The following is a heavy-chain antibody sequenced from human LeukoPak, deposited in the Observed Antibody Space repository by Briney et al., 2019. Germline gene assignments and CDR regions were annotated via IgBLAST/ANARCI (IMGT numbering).Heavy chain of an antibody. Sequence: GGSLRLSCAASGFTFSNHGMNWVRQAPGKGLEWVSGISPSGDIKYYADSVKGRFTISRDNSKKTLYLEVSSLTGEDTAVYYCAKDDAWIRFGEWSQGTLVTVSS. CDR2: ISPSGDIK. CDR3: AKDDAWIRFGE. D-gene: IGHD3-10*01. CDR1: GFTFSNHG. V-gene: IGHV3-23*01. J-gene: IGHJ4*02.